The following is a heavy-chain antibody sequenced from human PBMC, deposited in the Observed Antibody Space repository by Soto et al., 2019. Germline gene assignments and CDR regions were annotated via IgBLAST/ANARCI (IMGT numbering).Heavy chain of an antibody. CDR3: ARDAFSRGATAPYYYYRMDV. CDR1: GGSISSGGYY. Sequence: SETLSLTCTVSGGSISSGGYYWSWILQHPGKGLEWIGYIYYSGSTYYNPSLKSRVTISVDTSKNQFSLKLSSVTAADTAVYSCARDAFSRGATAPYYYYRMDVWGQGTTVTVSS. J-gene: IGHJ6*02. D-gene: IGHD2-15*01. V-gene: IGHV4-31*03. CDR2: IYYSGST.